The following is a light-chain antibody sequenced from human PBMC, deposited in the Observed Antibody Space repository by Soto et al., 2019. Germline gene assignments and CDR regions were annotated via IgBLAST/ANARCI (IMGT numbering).Light chain of an antibody. V-gene: IGKV3-11*01. Sequence: EVVLTQSPATLSLSPWERATLSCRASQSVRTSLAWYQHKPGQAPRLVIYDASLRANGVPARFGGSGSGTEFTLIISSLEPEDFAVYYCQQYSASPSITFGQGTRLEIK. CDR2: DAS. J-gene: IGKJ5*01. CDR3: QQYSASPSIT. CDR1: QSVRTS.